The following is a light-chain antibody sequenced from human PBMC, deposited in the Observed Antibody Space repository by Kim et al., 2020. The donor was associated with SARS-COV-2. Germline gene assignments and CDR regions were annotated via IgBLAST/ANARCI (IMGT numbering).Light chain of an antibody. J-gene: IGKJ4*01. CDR1: QSISTY. CDR2: AAS. Sequence: ASVGDTVTITCRASQSISTYLHWYQQKPGKAPKFLIYAASSLQSGVPSRYSGSGSGTDFTLTISSLQPEDSATYYCQQSYSIPVTFGGGTKVDIK. V-gene: IGKV1-39*01. CDR3: QQSYSIPVT.